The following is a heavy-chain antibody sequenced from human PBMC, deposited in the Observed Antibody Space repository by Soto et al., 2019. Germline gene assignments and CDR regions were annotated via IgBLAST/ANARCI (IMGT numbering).Heavy chain of an antibody. CDR1: GYTFTSYD. J-gene: IGHJ6*03. V-gene: IGHV1-8*01. CDR2: MNPNSGNT. CDR3: ARGMRLCSSTSCYARRDYYYYYMDV. D-gene: IGHD2-2*01. Sequence: ASVKVSCKASGYTFTSYDINWVRQATGQGLERKGWMNPNSGNTGYAQKFQGRVTMTRNTSISTAYMELSSLRSEDTAVYYCARGMRLCSSTSCYARRDYYYYYMDVWGKGTTVTVSS.